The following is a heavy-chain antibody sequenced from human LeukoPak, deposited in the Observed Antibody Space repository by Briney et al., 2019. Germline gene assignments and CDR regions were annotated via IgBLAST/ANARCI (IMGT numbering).Heavy chain of an antibody. Sequence: SGTLSLTCAISGGSISSSNWWTWVRQPPGKGLEWVGEIYLRGNTNYNPSLEGRVTISVDESKTQLSLRLESVTAADTAVYYCARAYGVPAAMLAYWGQGTLVTVSS. D-gene: IGHD2-2*01. CDR2: IYLRGNT. CDR3: ARAYGVPAAMLAY. CDR1: GGSISSSNW. J-gene: IGHJ4*02. V-gene: IGHV4-4*02.